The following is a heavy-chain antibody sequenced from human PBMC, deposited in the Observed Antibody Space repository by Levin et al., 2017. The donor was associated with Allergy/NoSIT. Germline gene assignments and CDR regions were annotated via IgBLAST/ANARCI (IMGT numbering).Heavy chain of an antibody. CDR1: GDSISSHY. J-gene: IGHJ4*02. D-gene: IGHD3-10*01. CDR3: ASQSMVRGIFFDF. CDR2: IYSSGDT. V-gene: IGHV4-59*11. Sequence: PSETLSLTCTVSGDSISSHYWSWIRQPPGKGLQWIGYIYSSGDTKYNPSLKSRVTISADTSKNQFSLQLKSVTAADTAVYYCASQSMVRGIFFDFWGQGTLVTVSS.